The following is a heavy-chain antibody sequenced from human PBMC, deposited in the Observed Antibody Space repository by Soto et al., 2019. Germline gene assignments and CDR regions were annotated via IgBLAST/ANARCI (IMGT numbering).Heavy chain of an antibody. D-gene: IGHD3-3*01. V-gene: IGHV3-23*01. J-gene: IGHJ4*02. CDR2: ISGGDTT. CDR3: APGWDMATFWTD. CDR1: GFPFGSYA. Sequence: EVQLLESGGGLVKPGGPLRLSGLALGFPFGSYAMGWVRQAPGQGLDWVSTISGGDTTQYAESVKGRFTISRDKAKNTLYLQMNTLRVEDTAVYYCAPGWDMATFWTDWGQGTLVTVSS.